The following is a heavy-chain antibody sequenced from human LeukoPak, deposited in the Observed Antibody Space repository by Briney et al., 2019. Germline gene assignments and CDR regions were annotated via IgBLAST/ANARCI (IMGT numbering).Heavy chain of an antibody. V-gene: IGHV3-74*01. CDR3: ARDPSWIRGLMDY. CDR2: INSDGSST. CDR1: GYTFSSYW. D-gene: IGHD5-18*01. Sequence: GGSLRLSCAASGYTFSSYWMHWVRQAPGKGLVWVSRINSDGSSTSYADSVKGRFTISRDNAKNTLYLQMNSLRAEDTAVYYCARDPSWIRGLMDYWGQGTLVTVSS. J-gene: IGHJ4*02.